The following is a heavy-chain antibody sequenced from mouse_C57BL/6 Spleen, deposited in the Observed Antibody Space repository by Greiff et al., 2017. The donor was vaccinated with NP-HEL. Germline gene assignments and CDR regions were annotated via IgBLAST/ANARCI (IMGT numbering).Heavy chain of an antibody. CDR2: IDPSDSET. CDR3: AREGDYYGSNWYFDV. CDR1: GYTFTSYW. Sequence: QVQLQQPGAELVRHGSSVKLSCKASGYTFTSYWMHWVKQRPIQGLEWIGNIDPSDSETHYNQKFKDKATLTVDKSSSTAYMQLSSLTSEDSAVYYCAREGDYYGSNWYFDVWGTGTTVTVSS. V-gene: IGHV1-52*01. J-gene: IGHJ1*03. D-gene: IGHD1-1*01.